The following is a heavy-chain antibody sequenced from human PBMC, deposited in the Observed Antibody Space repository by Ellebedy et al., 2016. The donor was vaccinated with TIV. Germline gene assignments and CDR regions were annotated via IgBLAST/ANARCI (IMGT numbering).Heavy chain of an antibody. CDR2: VSGSGGST. CDR3: AKDEWDGGNWFDP. CDR1: GFTFSSYA. D-gene: IGHD1-26*01. V-gene: IGHV3-23*01. Sequence: GESLKISCAASGFTFSSYAMSWVRQAPGKGLEWVSVVSGSGGSTYYADFVKGRFTISRDNSKNTLYLQMNSLRAEDTAVYYCAKDEWDGGNWFDPWGQGTLVTVSS. J-gene: IGHJ5*02.